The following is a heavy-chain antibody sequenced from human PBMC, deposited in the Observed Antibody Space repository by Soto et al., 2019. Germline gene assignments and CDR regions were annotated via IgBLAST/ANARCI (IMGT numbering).Heavy chain of an antibody. Sequence: SETLSLTCAVYGGSFSGYYWSWIRQPPGKGLEWIGEINHSGSTNYNPSLKSRVTISVDTSKNQFSLKLSSVTAADTAVYYCARVTPYDSSGLNAFDIWGQATMVTVSS. V-gene: IGHV4-34*01. CDR2: INHSGST. CDR3: ARVTPYDSSGLNAFDI. D-gene: IGHD3-22*01. CDR1: GGSFSGYY. J-gene: IGHJ3*02.